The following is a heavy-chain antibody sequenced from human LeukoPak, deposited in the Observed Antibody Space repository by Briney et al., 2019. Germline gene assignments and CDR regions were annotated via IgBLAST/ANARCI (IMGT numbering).Heavy chain of an antibody. CDR2: IYYSGST. Sequence: SETLSLTCTVSGGSISSSNYYWGWIRQPPGKGLEWIGSIYYSGSTYYSPSLKSRVTISVDTSKNQFSLKLSSVTAADTAVYYCAREVRAAAGTKKESRFDPWGQGTLVTVSS. D-gene: IGHD6-13*01. J-gene: IGHJ5*02. CDR1: GGSISSSNYY. V-gene: IGHV4-39*07. CDR3: AREVRAAAGTKKESRFDP.